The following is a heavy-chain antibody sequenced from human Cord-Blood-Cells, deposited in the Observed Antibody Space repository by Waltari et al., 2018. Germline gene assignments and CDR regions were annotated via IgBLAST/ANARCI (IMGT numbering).Heavy chain of an antibody. V-gene: IGHV1-2*02. Sequence: QVQLVQSGAEVKKPGASVKVSCKASGYTFTGYYMHWVRQAPGQGLEWMGWIYPNSGGTNYAKKFQGRVTMTREPSISTAYMELSRLRSDDTAVYYCAREDIVVVPDAFDIWGQGTMVTVSS. CDR2: IYPNSGGT. J-gene: IGHJ3*02. D-gene: IGHD2-2*01. CDR3: AREDIVVVPDAFDI. CDR1: GYTFTGYY.